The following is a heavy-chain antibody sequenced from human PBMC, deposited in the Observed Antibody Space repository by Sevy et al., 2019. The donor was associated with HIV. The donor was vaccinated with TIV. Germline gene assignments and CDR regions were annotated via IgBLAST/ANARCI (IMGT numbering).Heavy chain of an antibody. CDR3: ARRLYSDYSDAFDI. Sequence: SETLSLTCTVPGGSISSSDYYWSWIRQPPGKGLEWIGYISYSGNTYYSPSLKSRVTISGDTSQNQFSLKLSSVTAADTAVYYCARRLYSDYSDAFDIWGQGTVVTVSS. CDR1: GGSISSSDYY. CDR2: ISYSGNT. V-gene: IGHV4-30-4*01. J-gene: IGHJ3*02. D-gene: IGHD4-17*01.